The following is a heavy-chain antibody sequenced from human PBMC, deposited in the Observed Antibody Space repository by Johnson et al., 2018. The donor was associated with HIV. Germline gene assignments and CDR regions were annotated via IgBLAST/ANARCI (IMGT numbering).Heavy chain of an antibody. CDR2: ISYDANNK. CDR3: AKDERAAAGTRGLDAFDI. D-gene: IGHD6-13*01. Sequence: QVQLVESGGGVVQPGRSLRLSCAASGLTFSSYAMHWVRQAPGKGLEWVAVISYDANNKYYADSVKGRFTISRDNSKNTLYLQMNSLRAEDTAVYYCAKDERAAAGTRGLDAFDIWGQGTMVTVSS. V-gene: IGHV3-30*04. CDR1: GLTFSSYA. J-gene: IGHJ3*02.